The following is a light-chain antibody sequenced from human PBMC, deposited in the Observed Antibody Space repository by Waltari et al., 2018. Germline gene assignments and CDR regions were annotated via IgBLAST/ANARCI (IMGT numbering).Light chain of an antibody. CDR2: DVT. CDR3: CSYAGSSTFVV. CDR1: SSAPGGYNQ. J-gene: IGLJ2*01. V-gene: IGLV2-11*01. Sequence: QSALTQPRPASGPPGPSGPIPCPGTSSAPGGYNQASWYQHHPGKPPKLMIYDVTKRPSGVPDRFSGSKSGNTASLTISGLQAEDEADYYCCSYAGSSTFVVFGGGTKLTVL.